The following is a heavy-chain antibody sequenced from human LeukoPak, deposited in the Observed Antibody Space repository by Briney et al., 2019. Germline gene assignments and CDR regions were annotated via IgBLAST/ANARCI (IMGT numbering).Heavy chain of an antibody. CDR3: AREYYDILTGYFIRWVYHFDY. J-gene: IGHJ4*02. CDR1: GGSFSGYY. D-gene: IGHD3-9*01. CDR2: INHSGST. Sequence: SETLSLTCAVYGGSFSGYYWSWLRQPPGKGLEWIGEINHSGSTNYNPSLKSRVTISVDTSKNQFSLKLSSVTAADTAVYYCAREYYDILTGYFIRWVYHFDYWGQGTLVTVSS. V-gene: IGHV4-34*01.